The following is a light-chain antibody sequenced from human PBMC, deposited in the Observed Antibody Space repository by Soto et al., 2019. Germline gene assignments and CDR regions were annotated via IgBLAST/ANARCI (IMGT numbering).Light chain of an antibody. CDR1: SGHSSYA. CDR2: LDSDGSH. CDR3: QTWGTGIHVV. Sequence: QPVLTQSPSASASLGASVKLTCTLSSGHSSYAIAWHQQQPEKGPRYLMKLDSDGSHTTGYAIPDRFSGSSSGAERYLTISSLQSEDEADYYCQTWGTGIHVVFGGGTKLTVL. V-gene: IGLV4-69*01. J-gene: IGLJ2*01.